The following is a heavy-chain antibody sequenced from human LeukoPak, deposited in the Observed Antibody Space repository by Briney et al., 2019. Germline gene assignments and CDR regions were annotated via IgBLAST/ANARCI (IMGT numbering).Heavy chain of an antibody. J-gene: IGHJ4*02. CDR3: AREGGYGLKYFDY. CDR1: GYTFTGYY. Sequence: ASVKVSCKASGYTFTGYYMHWVRQAPGQGLEWMGWINPNSGGTNYAQKFQGWVTMTRDTPISTAYMELSRLRSDDTAVYYCAREGGYGLKYFDYWGQGTLATVSS. D-gene: IGHD5-12*01. V-gene: IGHV1-2*04. CDR2: INPNSGGT.